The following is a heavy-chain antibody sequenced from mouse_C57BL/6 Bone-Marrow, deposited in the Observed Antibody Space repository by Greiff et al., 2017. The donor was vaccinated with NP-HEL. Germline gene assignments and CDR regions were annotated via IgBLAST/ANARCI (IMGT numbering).Heavy chain of an antibody. CDR3: ARKGQLRLTFAY. J-gene: IGHJ3*01. CDR1: GFTFSDYY. D-gene: IGHD3-2*02. CDR2: ISNGGGST. V-gene: IGHV5-12*01. Sequence: EVMLVESGGGLVQPGGSLKLSCAASGFTFSDYYMYWVRQTPEKRLEWVAYISNGGGSTYYPDTVKGRFTISRDNAKNTLYLQMSRLKSEDTAMYYCARKGQLRLTFAYWGQGTLVTVST.